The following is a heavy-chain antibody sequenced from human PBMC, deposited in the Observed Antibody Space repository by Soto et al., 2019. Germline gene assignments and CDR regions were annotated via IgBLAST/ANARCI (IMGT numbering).Heavy chain of an antibody. V-gene: IGHV4-59*01. D-gene: IGHD3-22*01. CDR3: ARALFDSRGYYSDAFDI. Sequence: SETLSLTCTVSAGSISNYYWSWIRQPPGKGLEWIGYIYYSGSTNYNPSLKSRVTISVDTSKNQFSLKLSSVTAADTAVYYCARALFDSRGYYSDAFDIWGQGTMVTVSS. CDR1: AGSISNYY. CDR2: IYYSGST. J-gene: IGHJ3*02.